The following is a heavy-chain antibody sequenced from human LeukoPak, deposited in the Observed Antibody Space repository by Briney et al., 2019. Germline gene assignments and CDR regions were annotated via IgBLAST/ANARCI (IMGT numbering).Heavy chain of an antibody. V-gene: IGHV1-18*01. D-gene: IGHD3-22*01. CDR1: GYTFTSYG. CDR2: ISAYNGNT. J-gene: IGHJ4*02. CDR3: ANSGYDSSGLWYFDY. Sequence: ASVKVSCKASGYTFTSYGISWVRQAPGQGLEWMGWISAYNGNTNYAQKLQGRVTMTTDTSTSTAYMELRRLRSDDTAVYYCANSGYDSSGLWYFDYWGQGTLVTVSS.